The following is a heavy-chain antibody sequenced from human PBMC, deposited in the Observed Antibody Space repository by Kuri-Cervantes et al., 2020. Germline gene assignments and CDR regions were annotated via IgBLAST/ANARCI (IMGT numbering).Heavy chain of an antibody. J-gene: IGHJ4*02. CDR1: GFTFSDYY. CDR2: ISWNSGSI. D-gene: IGHD6-13*01. CDR3: ARGLSSSSLDY. Sequence: GGSLRLSCAASGFTFSDYYMSWIRQAPGKGLEWVSGISWNSGSIGYADSVKGRFTISRDNAKNSLYLQMNSLRAEDTALYYCARGLSSSSLDYWGQGTLVTVSS. V-gene: IGHV3-9*01.